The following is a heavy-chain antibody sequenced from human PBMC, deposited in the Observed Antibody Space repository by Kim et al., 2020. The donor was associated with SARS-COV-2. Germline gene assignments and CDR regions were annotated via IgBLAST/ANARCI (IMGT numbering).Heavy chain of an antibody. Sequence: VTGRFTISRDNTKNKLYLQMNSLRAEDTAVYYCAKEARCGDGGGRGMDAWGQGTTVTVSS. D-gene: IGHD2-21*01. J-gene: IGHJ6*02. CDR3: AKEARCGDGGGRGMDA. V-gene: IGHV3-33*03.